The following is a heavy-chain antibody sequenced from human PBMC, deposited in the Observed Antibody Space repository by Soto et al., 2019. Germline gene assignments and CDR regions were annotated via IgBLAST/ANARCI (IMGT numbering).Heavy chain of an antibody. J-gene: IGHJ6*02. CDR2: ISAAGDP. Sequence: EVPLVESGGGLVQPGVSLSLSCEASGFTFRNYDMHWVRQGTGKGLEWVSGISAAGDPDYADSVEGRFTISRENAQNSLFLQMNSLRVGDTAVYYCARTDRDFYGLDVWGQGNTVIVSS. V-gene: IGHV3-13*05. CDR1: GFTFRNYD. CDR3: ARTDRDFYGLDV.